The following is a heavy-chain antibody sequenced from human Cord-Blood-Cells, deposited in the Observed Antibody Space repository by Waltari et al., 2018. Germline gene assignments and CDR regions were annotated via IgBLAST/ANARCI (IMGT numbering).Heavy chain of an antibody. D-gene: IGHD3-3*01. Sequence: QVQLVESGGGVVQPGRSLRLSCAASGFTFSSYGMHWVRQAPGKGLEWVAGIWYDGSNKYYADSGKGRFTISRDNSKNTLYLQMNSLRAEDTAVYYCARDRSILEWLFDYWGQGTLVTVSS. CDR1: GFTFSSYG. CDR3: ARDRSILEWLFDY. V-gene: IGHV3-33*01. CDR2: IWYDGSNK. J-gene: IGHJ4*02.